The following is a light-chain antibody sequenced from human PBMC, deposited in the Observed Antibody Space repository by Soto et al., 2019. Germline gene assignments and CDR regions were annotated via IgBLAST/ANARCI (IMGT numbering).Light chain of an antibody. J-gene: IGKJ1*01. Sequence: IVMTQSPSTLSVSPGERATLSCRASQSVASDLAWYQRKPGQAPRLLIYGAFTRSTGIPARFSGSGSGTEFTLTISSLQSDDFEVYYCQQYNLWPWTFGLGTKVDIK. CDR1: QSVASD. CDR2: GAF. CDR3: QQYNLWPWT. V-gene: IGKV3-15*01.